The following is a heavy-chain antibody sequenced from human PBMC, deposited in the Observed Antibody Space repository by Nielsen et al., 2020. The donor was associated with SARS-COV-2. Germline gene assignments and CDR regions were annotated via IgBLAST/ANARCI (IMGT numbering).Heavy chain of an antibody. J-gene: IGHJ6*02. V-gene: IGHV4-4*02. Sequence: VRQAPGNGLEWIGEIYHSGSTNYNPSLKSRVTISVDKSKNQFSLKLSSVTAADTAVYYCARGETLYYYGSGSYSPVMDVWGQGTTVTVSS. D-gene: IGHD3-10*01. CDR3: ARGETLYYYGSGSYSPVMDV. CDR2: IYHSGST.